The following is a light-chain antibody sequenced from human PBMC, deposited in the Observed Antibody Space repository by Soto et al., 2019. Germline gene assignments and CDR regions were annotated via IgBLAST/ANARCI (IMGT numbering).Light chain of an antibody. Sequence: QSVLTQPPSVSGAPGQRVTISCTGSSSNIGAGYDVHWYQQFPGTAPKLLIYGNINRPSGVPDRFSGSKSGTSASLAITGLQSEDEADYYCQSYDNGRPYDSSLSGSVVFGGGTKLTVL. CDR2: GNI. V-gene: IGLV1-40*01. CDR1: SSNIGAGYD. CDR3: QSYDNGRPYDSSLSGSVV. J-gene: IGLJ2*01.